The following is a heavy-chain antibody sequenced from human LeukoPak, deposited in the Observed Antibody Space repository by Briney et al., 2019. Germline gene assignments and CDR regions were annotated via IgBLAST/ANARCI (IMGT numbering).Heavy chain of an antibody. CDR2: IYYSGST. Sequence: SETLSLTCTVSGGSISSYYWSWIRQPPGKGLEWIGYIYYSGSTNYNPPLKSRVTISVDTSKNQFSLKLSSVTAADTAVYYCARETYSSGWYLRGAFDIWGQGTMVTVSS. D-gene: IGHD6-19*01. J-gene: IGHJ3*02. CDR3: ARETYSSGWYLRGAFDI. CDR1: GGSISSYY. V-gene: IGHV4-59*01.